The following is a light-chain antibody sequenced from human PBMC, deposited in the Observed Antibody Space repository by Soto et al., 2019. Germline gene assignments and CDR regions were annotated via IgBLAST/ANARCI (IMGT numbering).Light chain of an antibody. CDR2: GAS. V-gene: IGKV3-15*01. Sequence: EIVMTQSPPTLYVSPGERATLSCRASQSISRNLAWFQQKPGQAPSLLIFGASTRAAGVPARFSGSGSGTEFTLTISGLQSEDFAVYFCHQYENWPKTFGQGTKVGIK. CDR1: QSISRN. J-gene: IGKJ1*01. CDR3: HQYENWPKT.